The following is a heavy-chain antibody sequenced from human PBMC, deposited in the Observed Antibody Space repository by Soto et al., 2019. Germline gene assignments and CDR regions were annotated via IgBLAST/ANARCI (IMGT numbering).Heavy chain of an antibody. V-gene: IGHV1-3*01. Sequence: ASVKVSCKASGYTFTSYAMHWVRQAPGQRLEWMGWINAGNGNTKYSQKFQGRVTITRDTSASTAYMELSSLRSEDTAVYYCARSYSLKYCSNTSCYSAEYFQHWGQGTLVTVSS. CDR1: GYTFTSYA. D-gene: IGHD2-2*01. CDR2: INAGNGNT. J-gene: IGHJ1*01. CDR3: ARSYSLKYCSNTSCYSAEYFQH.